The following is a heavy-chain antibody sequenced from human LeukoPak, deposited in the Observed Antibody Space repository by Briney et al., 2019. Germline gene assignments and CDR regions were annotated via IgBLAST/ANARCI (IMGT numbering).Heavy chain of an antibody. Sequence: ASVKVSCKASGYTFTSYGISWVRQAPGQGLEWMGWISAYNGNTNYAQEFQGRVTITRDTSASTAYMELSSLRSEDMAVYYCARGVGYCSGGSCPAFMDVWGKGATVTVSS. CDR1: GYTFTSYG. CDR2: ISAYNGNT. D-gene: IGHD2-15*01. CDR3: ARGVGYCSGGSCPAFMDV. V-gene: IGHV1-18*03. J-gene: IGHJ6*03.